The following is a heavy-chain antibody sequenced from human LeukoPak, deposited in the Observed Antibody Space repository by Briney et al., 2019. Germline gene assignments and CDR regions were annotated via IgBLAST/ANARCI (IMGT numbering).Heavy chain of an antibody. Sequence: GGSLRLSCEASGFTFSSYWMSWVRQAPGKGLEWVASTKQDGSDKYYVDSVKGRFTISRDNAKNSLYLQMNSLRAEDTAVYHCASPSGGRYRDDALDIWGQGTMVTVSS. CDR3: ASPSGGRYRDDALDI. V-gene: IGHV3-7*05. D-gene: IGHD3-10*01. CDR2: TKQDGSDK. CDR1: GFTFSSYW. J-gene: IGHJ3*02.